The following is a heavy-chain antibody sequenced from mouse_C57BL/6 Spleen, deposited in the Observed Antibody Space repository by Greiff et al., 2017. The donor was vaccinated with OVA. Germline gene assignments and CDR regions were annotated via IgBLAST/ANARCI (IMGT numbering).Heavy chain of an antibody. CDR2: IHPNSGST. D-gene: IGHD6-1*01. J-gene: IGHJ4*01. CDR1: GYTFHSYW. Sequence: QVQLQQPGAELVKPGASVELSCQASGYTFHSYWVHWVKPRPGQGLGWIGMIHPNSGSTNYNEKFKSKATLTVDKSSSTAYMQLSSLTSEDSAVYYCARRSTLMDYWGQGTSVTVSS. CDR3: ARRSTLMDY. V-gene: IGHV1-64*01.